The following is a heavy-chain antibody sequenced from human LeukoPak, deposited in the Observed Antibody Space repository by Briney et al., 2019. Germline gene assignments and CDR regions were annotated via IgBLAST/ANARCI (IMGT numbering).Heavy chain of an antibody. CDR3: ARDSDFDVDY. J-gene: IGHJ4*02. D-gene: IGHD2-21*02. CDR2: INAYNGRT. CDR1: GYTFINYG. Sequence: ASVKVSCKASGYTFINYGIAWVRQAPGQGLEWMGWINAYNGRTVYAQKFQGRVTMTTDTSTSTAYMDLRSLRSDDTAVYYCARDSDFDVDYWGQGTLVTVSS. V-gene: IGHV1-18*01.